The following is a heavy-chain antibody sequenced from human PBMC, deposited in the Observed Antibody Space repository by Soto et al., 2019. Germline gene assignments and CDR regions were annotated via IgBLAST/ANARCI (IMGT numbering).Heavy chain of an antibody. CDR2: ISSSSSYI. Sequence: GGSLRLSCAASGFTFSSYSMNWVRQAPGKGLEWVSSISSSSSYIYYADSVKGRFTISRDNAKNSLYLQMNSLGAEDTAVYYCARDLAGGYYGMDVWGQGTTVTVSS. V-gene: IGHV3-21*01. J-gene: IGHJ6*02. CDR3: ARDLAGGYYGMDV. CDR1: GFTFSSYS. D-gene: IGHD3-10*01.